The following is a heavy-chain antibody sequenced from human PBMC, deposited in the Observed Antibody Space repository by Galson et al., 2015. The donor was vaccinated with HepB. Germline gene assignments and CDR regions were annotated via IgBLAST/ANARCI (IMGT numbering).Heavy chain of an antibody. CDR1: GFTFSNYG. CDR3: AKDPYLYSALAGTMAGFDY. D-gene: IGHD6-19*01. J-gene: IGHJ4*01. V-gene: IGHV3-30*18. CDR2: ISYDGSNK. Sequence: SLRLSCAASGFTFSNYGMHWVRQAPGKGLEWVAVISYDGSNKYYADSVKGRFTISSDNSKNTLYLQMNSLRAEDTALYYCAKDPYLYSALAGTMAGFDYWGDGVLVTFSS.